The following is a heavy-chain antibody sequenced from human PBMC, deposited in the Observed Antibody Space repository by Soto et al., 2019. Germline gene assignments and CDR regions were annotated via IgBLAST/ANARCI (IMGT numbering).Heavy chain of an antibody. CDR3: AKANWQWRSNFQH. J-gene: IGHJ1*01. CDR1: GFTFSSYA. CDR2: ISGSGGST. Sequence: EVQLLESGGGLVQPGGSLRLSCAASGFTFSSYAMSWVRQAPGKGLEWVSAISGSGGSTYYADSVKGRFTISRDNSKNSLYLQMNSLRAEDTAVYYCAKANWQWRSNFQHWGQGTLVTVSS. D-gene: IGHD6-19*01. V-gene: IGHV3-23*01.